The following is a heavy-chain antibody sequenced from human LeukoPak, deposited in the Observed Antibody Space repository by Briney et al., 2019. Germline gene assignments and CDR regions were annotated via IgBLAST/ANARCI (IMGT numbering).Heavy chain of an antibody. CDR1: GYTFTSYD. CDR2: MNPNSGNT. J-gene: IGHJ4*02. Sequence: ASVKVSCKASGYTFTSYDINWVRQATGQGLEWMGWMNPNSGNTGYAQKFQGRVTMTRNTSISTAYMELSSLRSEDTAVYYCARGRYCSSTSCFQYYFDYWGQGTLVTVSS. D-gene: IGHD2-2*01. CDR3: ARGRYCSSTSCFQYYFDY. V-gene: IGHV1-8*01.